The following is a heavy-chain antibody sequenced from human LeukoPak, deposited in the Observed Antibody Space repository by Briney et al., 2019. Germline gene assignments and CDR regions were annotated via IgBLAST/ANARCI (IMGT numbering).Heavy chain of an antibody. J-gene: IGHJ3*02. D-gene: IGHD1-26*01. Sequence: GGSLRLSCAASGFTFSTYSMNWVRQAPGKGLEYVSANSSKGGSTDYANSVKGRFTISRDNAKNSLYLQMNSLRAEDTAVYYCASTHRGGGSYYRDAFDIWGQGTMVTVSS. CDR2: NSSKGGST. V-gene: IGHV3-64*01. CDR3: ASTHRGGGSYYRDAFDI. CDR1: GFTFSTYS.